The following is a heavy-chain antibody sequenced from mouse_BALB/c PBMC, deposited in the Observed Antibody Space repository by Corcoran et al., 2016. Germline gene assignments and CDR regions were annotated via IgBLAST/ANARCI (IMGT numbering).Heavy chain of an antibody. D-gene: IGHD2-3*01. V-gene: IGHV1-77*01. CDR1: GYTFTDYV. CDR3: ARVLYDGYYVGAMDY. Sequence: LLPPGASVKMSCKASGYTFTDYVISWVKQRTGQGLEGIGEIYPGSGSTYYNEKFKGKAKLTTDKSSNTAYMQLSSLTSEDSAVCFCARVLYDGYYVGAMDYCGQGTSVTVSS. CDR2: IYPGSGST. J-gene: IGHJ4*01.